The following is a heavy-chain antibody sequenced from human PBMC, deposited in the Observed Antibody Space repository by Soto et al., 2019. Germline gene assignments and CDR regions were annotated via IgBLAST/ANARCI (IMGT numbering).Heavy chain of an antibody. J-gene: IGHJ4*02. D-gene: IGHD6-19*01. V-gene: IGHV1-69*04. CDR3: ARDAIAVAGTRYFDY. Sequence: SVKVSCKASGGTFSSYTISWVRQAPGQGLEWMGRIIPILGIANYAQKFQGRVTITADKSTSTAYMELSSLRSEDTAVYYCARDAIAVAGTRYFDYWGQGTLVTVSS. CDR2: IIPILGIA. CDR1: GGTFSSYT.